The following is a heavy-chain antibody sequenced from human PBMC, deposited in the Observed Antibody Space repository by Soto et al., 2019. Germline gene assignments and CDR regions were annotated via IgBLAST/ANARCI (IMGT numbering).Heavy chain of an antibody. CDR1: GGTLSSYA. Sequence: GASVKVSCKASGGTLSSYAISWVRQAPGQGLEWMGGIIPIFGTANYAQKFQGRVTITADESTSTAYMELSSLRSEDTAVYYCARIGGYRGEHDAFDIWGQGTMVTVSS. J-gene: IGHJ3*02. CDR3: ARIGGYRGEHDAFDI. D-gene: IGHD5-12*01. V-gene: IGHV1-69*13. CDR2: IIPIFGTA.